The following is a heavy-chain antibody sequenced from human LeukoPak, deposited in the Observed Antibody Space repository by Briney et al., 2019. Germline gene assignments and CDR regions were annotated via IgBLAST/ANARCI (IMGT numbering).Heavy chain of an antibody. CDR2: MNPNSGDT. Sequence: ASVKVSCKASGYTFTGYYMHWVRQAPGQRLVWRGWMNPNSGDTKYAQKFQGRVTTTRDMSIGTASLELSRLRSDDAAVYYCARSSGWLFDYWGQGTLVTVSS. J-gene: IGHJ4*02. D-gene: IGHD6-19*01. CDR1: GYTFTGYY. CDR3: ARSSGWLFDY. V-gene: IGHV1-2*02.